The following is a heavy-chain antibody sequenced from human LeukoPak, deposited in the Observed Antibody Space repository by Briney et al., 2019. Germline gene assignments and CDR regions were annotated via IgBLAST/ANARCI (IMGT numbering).Heavy chain of an antibody. CDR1: GFSFSNYA. CDR2: TSNDESNK. CDR3: ARGTGPGSYLIDY. Sequence: GGSLRLSCAASGFSFSNYAIHWVRQAPGKGLEWVALTSNDESNKQYAHSVKGQFTISRDNSRNTVFLQMNSLGREDTAAYYCARGTGPGSYLIDYWGQGTQVTISS. D-gene: IGHD3-10*01. V-gene: IGHV3-30*04. J-gene: IGHJ4*02.